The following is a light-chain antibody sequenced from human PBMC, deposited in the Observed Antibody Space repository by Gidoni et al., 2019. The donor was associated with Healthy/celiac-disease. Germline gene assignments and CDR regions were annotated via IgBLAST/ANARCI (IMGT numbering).Light chain of an antibody. V-gene: IGKV3-11*01. CDR1: QSVSSY. CDR2: DAS. CDR3: QQRSNWPLT. J-gene: IGKJ4*01. Sequence: ELVLPQSPATLSSSPGERATLSCRASQSVSSYLAWYQQKPGQAPSHLIYDASNSATGIPARLSGSGSGTDVTLTISSRDPEDYAVYYCQQRSNWPLTFGGGTKVEIK.